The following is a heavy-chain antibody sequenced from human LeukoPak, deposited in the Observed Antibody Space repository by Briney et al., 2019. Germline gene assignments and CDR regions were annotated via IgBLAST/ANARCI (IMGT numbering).Heavy chain of an antibody. CDR1: GGSITGSSYY. D-gene: IGHD3-10*01. Sequence: SETLSLTCTVSGGSITGSSYYWGWIRQPPGKGLEYIGSIYYTESTYYNPSLKSRVTISVDTSKDQFSLNLTSDTSADTAVYYCARRLWFGEYYFDYWGQGTLVTVSS. CDR2: IYYTEST. J-gene: IGHJ4*02. V-gene: IGHV4-39*01. CDR3: ARRLWFGEYYFDY.